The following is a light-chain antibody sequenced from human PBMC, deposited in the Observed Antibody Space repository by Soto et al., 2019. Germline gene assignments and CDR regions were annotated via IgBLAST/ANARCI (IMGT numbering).Light chain of an antibody. CDR3: QQRNSWPPIT. V-gene: IGKV3-11*01. J-gene: IGKJ5*01. CDR1: QSVRTY. CDR2: DAS. Sequence: EIVLTQSPVTLSLSPGERATLSCRASQSVRTYLAWYQVKPGQAPRLLTYDASSRASGVPARFSGSGSGTDFTLTISSLEPEDFALYYCQQRNSWPPITFGQGTRLEIK.